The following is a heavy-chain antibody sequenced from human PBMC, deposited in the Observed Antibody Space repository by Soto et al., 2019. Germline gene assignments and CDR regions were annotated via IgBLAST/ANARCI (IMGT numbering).Heavy chain of an antibody. J-gene: IGHJ6*02. D-gene: IGHD1-1*01. Sequence: GASVKVSCTASGYTFTSYGISWVRQAPGQGLEWMGWISAYNGNTNYAQKLQGRVTMTTDTSTSTAYMELRSLRSDDTAVYYCARVWVGTTFAYYYGMDVWGQGTTVTVSS. CDR1: GYTFTSYG. CDR2: ISAYNGNT. V-gene: IGHV1-18*01. CDR3: ARVWVGTTFAYYYGMDV.